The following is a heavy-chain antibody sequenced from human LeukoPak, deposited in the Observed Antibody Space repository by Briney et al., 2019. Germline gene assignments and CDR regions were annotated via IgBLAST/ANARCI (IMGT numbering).Heavy chain of an antibody. CDR2: IYHSGST. CDR1: GGSISSSTYY. J-gene: IGHJ4*02. Sequence: SETLSLTCTVSGGSISSSTYYWGWIRQPPGKGLEWIGYIYHSGSTYYNPSLKSRVTISVDRSKNQFSLKLSSVTAADTAVYYCARAGSYGDYGYWGQGTLVTVSS. V-gene: IGHV4-30-2*01. D-gene: IGHD4-17*01. CDR3: ARAGSYGDYGY.